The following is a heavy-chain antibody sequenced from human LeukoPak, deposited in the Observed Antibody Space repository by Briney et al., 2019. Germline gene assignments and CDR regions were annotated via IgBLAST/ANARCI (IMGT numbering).Heavy chain of an antibody. V-gene: IGHV3-23*01. CDR3: AKYGYNPYYFDY. CDR2: ISGSGGST. Sequence: GGSLRLSCAASGFTFSNAWMSWVRQAPGKGLEWVSAISGSGGSTYYADSVKGRFTISRDNSKNTLYLQMNSLRAEDTAVYYCAKYGYNPYYFDYWGQGTLVTVSS. CDR1: GFTFSNAW. J-gene: IGHJ4*02. D-gene: IGHD5-24*01.